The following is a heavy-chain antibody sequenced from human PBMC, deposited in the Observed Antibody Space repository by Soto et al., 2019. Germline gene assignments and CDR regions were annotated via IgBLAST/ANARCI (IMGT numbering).Heavy chain of an antibody. J-gene: IGHJ6*03. Sequence: QVQLVQSGAEVKKPGASVKVSCKASGYTFTSYGISWVRQAPGQGLEWMGWISAYNGNTNYAQKLQGRATMTTDTSTSTAYMELRSLRSDDTAVYYCARDISPYGSGSYFVGSGYMDVWGKGTTVTVSS. V-gene: IGHV1-18*01. CDR2: ISAYNGNT. D-gene: IGHD3-10*01. CDR1: GYTFTSYG. CDR3: ARDISPYGSGSYFVGSGYMDV.